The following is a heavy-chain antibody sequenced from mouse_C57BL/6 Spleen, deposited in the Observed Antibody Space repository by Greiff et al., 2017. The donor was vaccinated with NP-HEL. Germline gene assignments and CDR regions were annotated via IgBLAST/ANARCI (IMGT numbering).Heavy chain of an antibody. Sequence: EVKVVESGEGLVKPGGSLKLSCAASGFTFSSYAMSWVRQTPEKRLEWVAYISSGGDYIYYADTVKGRFTISRDNARNTLYLQMSSLKSEDTAMYYCTRLYPHEGYFDVWGTGTTVTVSS. CDR3: TRLYPHEGYFDV. CDR2: ISSGGDYI. V-gene: IGHV5-9-1*02. CDR1: GFTFSSYA. J-gene: IGHJ1*03.